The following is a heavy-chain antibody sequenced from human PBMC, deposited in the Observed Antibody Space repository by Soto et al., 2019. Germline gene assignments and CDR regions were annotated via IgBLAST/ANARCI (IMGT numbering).Heavy chain of an antibody. CDR3: ARLSSYAYDYGDQFNWFDP. Sequence: QVPGKGLEWMGRIDPSDSYTNYSPSFQGHVTISADKSISTAYLQWSSLKASDTAMYYCARLSSYAYDYGDQFNWFDPWGQGTLVTVSS. D-gene: IGHD4-17*01. V-gene: IGHV5-10-1*01. CDR2: IDPSDSYT. J-gene: IGHJ5*02.